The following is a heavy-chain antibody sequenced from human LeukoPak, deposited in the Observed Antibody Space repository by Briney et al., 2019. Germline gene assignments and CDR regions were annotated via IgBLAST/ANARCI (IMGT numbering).Heavy chain of an antibody. CDR3: ARVPRDFWSGYYETQEYFQH. V-gene: IGHV1-69*05. CDR2: IIPIFGTA. CDR1: GGTFSSYA. J-gene: IGHJ1*01. Sequence: ASVKVSCKASGGTFSSYAISWVRQAPGQGLEWMGGIIPIFGTANYAQKFQGRVTITTDESTSTAYMELSSLRSEDTAVYYCARVPRDFWSGYYETQEYFQHWGQGTLVTVSS. D-gene: IGHD3-3*01.